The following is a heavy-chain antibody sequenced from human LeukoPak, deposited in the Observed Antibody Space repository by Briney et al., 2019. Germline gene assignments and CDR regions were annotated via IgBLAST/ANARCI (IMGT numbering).Heavy chain of an antibody. D-gene: IGHD5-12*01. V-gene: IGHV4-59*11. Sequence: SETLSLTCTVSGSSINIHYGSWMRQPPGKGLEGSGYMSDSGSTNYNPCLDRRVTISIDTSKNQISLKLRSVTAADTAVYYCARVPLIPYRLGYFDAWGRGTLVTVSS. CDR1: GSSINIHY. CDR3: ARVPLIPYRLGYFDA. J-gene: IGHJ2*01. CDR2: MSDSGST.